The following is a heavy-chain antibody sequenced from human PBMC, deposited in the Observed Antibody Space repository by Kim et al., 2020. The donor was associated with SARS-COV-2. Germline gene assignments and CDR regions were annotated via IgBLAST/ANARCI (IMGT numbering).Heavy chain of an antibody. CDR3: ANNRPGFFVP. CDR1: GITFSDYA. V-gene: IGHV3-23*01. CDR2: ITGSGGST. Sequence: GGSLRLSCVASGITFSDYAMAWVRQAPGKGLEWVSAITGSGGSTYYADSVKGRFIVSRDNSKNTLFLQMMSLRAEDTALYYCANNRPGFFVPWGLGPLVTVPS. J-gene: IGHJ5*02.